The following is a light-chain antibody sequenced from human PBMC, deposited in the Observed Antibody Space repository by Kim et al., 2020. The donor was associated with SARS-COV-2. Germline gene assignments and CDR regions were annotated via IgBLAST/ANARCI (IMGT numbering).Light chain of an antibody. J-gene: IGKJ1*01. CDR2: GAS. V-gene: IGKV3-15*01. Sequence: VSPGEGPTLSGRASQSVRSNLAWYQQKPGQAPRLLIYGASTRAAGIPARFSGSGSGTEFTLTISSLQSEEFAVYYCQQYTYYPRTFGQGTKVDIK. CDR1: QSVRSN. CDR3: QQYTYYPRT.